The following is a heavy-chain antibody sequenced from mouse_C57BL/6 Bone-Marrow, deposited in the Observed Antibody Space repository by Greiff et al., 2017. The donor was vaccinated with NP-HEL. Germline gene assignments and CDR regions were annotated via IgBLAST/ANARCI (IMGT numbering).Heavy chain of an antibody. CDR2: IDPETGGT. CDR3: TRHYDYDSWFAY. CDR1: GYTFTDYE. Sequence: VHLVESGAELVRPGASVTLSCKASGYTFTDYEMHWVKQTPVHGLEWIGAIDPETGGTAYNQKFKGKAILTADKSSSTAYMELRSLTSEDSAVYYCTRHYDYDSWFAYWGQGTLVTVSA. D-gene: IGHD2-4*01. V-gene: IGHV1-15*01. J-gene: IGHJ3*01.